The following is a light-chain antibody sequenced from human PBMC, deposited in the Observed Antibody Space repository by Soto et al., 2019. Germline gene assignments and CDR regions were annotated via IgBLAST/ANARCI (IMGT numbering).Light chain of an antibody. V-gene: IGKV3-15*01. Sequence: EILMTQSPATLSVSPGDRATLSCRASQSVSTNLAWYQQRPGQAPRLLIYGASTRATGIPARFSGSGSGTEFTLNIRSLQSDDFAVYYCKQYTNRPPWPFGQGTKVDLK. CDR2: GAS. CDR1: QSVSTN. J-gene: IGKJ1*01. CDR3: KQYTNRPPWP.